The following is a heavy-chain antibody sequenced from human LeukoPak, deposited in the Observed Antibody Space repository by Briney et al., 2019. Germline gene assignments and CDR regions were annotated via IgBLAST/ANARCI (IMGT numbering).Heavy chain of an antibody. CDR1: GGSISSYY. CDR3: ARAPRKGYCSGGSCYYYYYYYYMDV. J-gene: IGHJ6*03. D-gene: IGHD2-15*01. V-gene: IGHV4-59*01. CDR2: IYYSGST. Sequence: SETLSLTCTVSGGSISSYYWSWIRQPPGKGLEWIGYIYYSGSTNYNPSLKSRVTISVDTSKNQFSLKLSSVTAADTAVYYCARAPRKGYCSGGSCYYYYYYYYMDVWGKGTTVTVSS.